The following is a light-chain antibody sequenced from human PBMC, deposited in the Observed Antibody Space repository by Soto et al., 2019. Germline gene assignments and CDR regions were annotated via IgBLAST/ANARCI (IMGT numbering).Light chain of an antibody. Sequence: QSALTQPASVSGSPGQSITISCTGTSSDIGSYNYVSWYQQHPGKAPKLLIFDVSDRPSGISNRFSGSKSGNTASLTISGLQAEDEADYYCSSYSGGTTLVVSGGGTKVTVL. CDR3: SSYSGGTTLVV. CDR1: SSDIGSYNY. CDR2: DVS. V-gene: IGLV2-14*03. J-gene: IGLJ2*01.